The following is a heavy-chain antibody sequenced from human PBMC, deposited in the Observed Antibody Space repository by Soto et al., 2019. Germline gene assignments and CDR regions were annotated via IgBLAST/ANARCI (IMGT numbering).Heavy chain of an antibody. J-gene: IGHJ4*02. Sequence: EVQLVESGGGLVQPGGSLRLSCAASGLTFTNYWMHWVRPAPGKGLVWVSRINSDESTTKYADSVKGRFTISSDNAKNTLYLQMNSLRAEDTAVYYCALSHTVTTAYWGQGTLVTVSS. CDR1: GLTFTNYW. D-gene: IGHD4-17*01. CDR2: INSDESTT. CDR3: ALSHTVTTAY. V-gene: IGHV3-74*03.